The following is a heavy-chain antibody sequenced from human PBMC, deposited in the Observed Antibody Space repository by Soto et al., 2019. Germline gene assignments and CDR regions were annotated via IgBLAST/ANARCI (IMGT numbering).Heavy chain of an antibody. D-gene: IGHD2-2*02. J-gene: IGHJ4*02. CDR1: GGSFSGYY. Sequence: SETLSLTCAVYGGSFSGYYWSWIRQPPGKGLEWIGEISHSGSTNYNPSLKSRVTISVDTSKNQFSLKMRSVTAADTAVYYCARGNEEDCGSTSCDNFDSWGQGALVTVSS. CDR2: ISHSGST. V-gene: IGHV4-34*01. CDR3: ARGNEEDCGSTSCDNFDS.